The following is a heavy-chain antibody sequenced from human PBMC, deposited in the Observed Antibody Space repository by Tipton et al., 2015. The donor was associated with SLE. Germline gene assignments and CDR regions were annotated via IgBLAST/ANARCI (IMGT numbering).Heavy chain of an antibody. D-gene: IGHD1-26*01. CDR2: FIPIFGTA. Sequence: QLVQSGPEVKKPGSSVKVSCKASGGTFSSYAISWVRQAPGQGLEWMGGFIPIFGTANYAQKFQGRVTITTDESTSTAYMELSSLISEDTAVYYCARGWSEVGAAPSPYGYWGQGTLVTVSS. J-gene: IGHJ4*02. CDR1: GGTFSSYA. V-gene: IGHV1-69*01. CDR3: ARGWSEVGAAPSPYGY.